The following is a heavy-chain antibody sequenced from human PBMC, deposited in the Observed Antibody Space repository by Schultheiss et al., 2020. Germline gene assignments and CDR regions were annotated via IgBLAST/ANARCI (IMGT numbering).Heavy chain of an antibody. V-gene: IGHV3-30*03. CDR3: ARDLAIFGVVIIRVGFDY. D-gene: IGHD3-3*01. J-gene: IGHJ4*02. Sequence: GGSLRLSCAASGFTFSSYGMHWVRQAPGKGLEWVAVISYDGSNKYYADSVKGRFTISRDNAKNSVYLQINSLRVEDTAVYYCARDLAIFGVVIIRVGFDYWGQGTLVTVS. CDR1: GFTFSSYG. CDR2: ISYDGSNK.